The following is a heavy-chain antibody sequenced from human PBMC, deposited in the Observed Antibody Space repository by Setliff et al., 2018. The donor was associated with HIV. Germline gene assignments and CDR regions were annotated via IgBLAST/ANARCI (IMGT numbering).Heavy chain of an antibody. J-gene: IGHJ6*03. CDR3: ARQGGYSGYGFYYYYYYMDV. CDR1: GGSISSNSYY. Sequence: PSETLSLTCTVSGGSISSNSYYWGWIRQPPGKGLEWIGSIYYSGSTYYNPSLKSRVTIYVDTSKNQFSLKLSSVTAADTAVYYCARQGGYSGYGFYYYYYYMDVWGKGTTVTVSS. CDR2: IYYSGST. D-gene: IGHD5-12*01. V-gene: IGHV4-39*01.